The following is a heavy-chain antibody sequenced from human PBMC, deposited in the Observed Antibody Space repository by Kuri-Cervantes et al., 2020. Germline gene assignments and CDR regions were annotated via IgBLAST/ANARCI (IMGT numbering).Heavy chain of an antibody. CDR3: ARVQYYDFWSGYGRSGFNWFDP. Sequence: SETLSLTCTVSGGSISSSSYYWGWIRQPPGKGLEWIGSIYYSGSTYYNPSLKSRVTISVDTSKNQFSLKLSSVTAADTAVYYCARVQYYDFWSGYGRSGFNWFDPWGQGTRVTVSS. D-gene: IGHD3-3*01. CDR1: GGSISSSSYY. CDR2: IYYSGST. J-gene: IGHJ5*02. V-gene: IGHV4-39*07.